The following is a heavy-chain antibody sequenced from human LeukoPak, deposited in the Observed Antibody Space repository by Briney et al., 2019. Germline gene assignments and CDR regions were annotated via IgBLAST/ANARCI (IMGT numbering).Heavy chain of an antibody. CDR2: ISGSGGST. CDR3: AKGGDVVVVAATPVYY. Sequence: HPGGSLRLSCAASGFTFSSYGMHWVRQAPGKGLEWVSAISGSGGSTYYADSVKGRFTISRDNSKNTLYLQMNSLRAEDTAVYYCAKGGDVVVVAATPVYYWGQGTLVTVSS. D-gene: IGHD2-15*01. CDR1: GFTFSSYG. V-gene: IGHV3-23*01. J-gene: IGHJ4*02.